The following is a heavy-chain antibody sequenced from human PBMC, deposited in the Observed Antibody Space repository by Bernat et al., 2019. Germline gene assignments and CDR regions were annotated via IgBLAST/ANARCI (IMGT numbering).Heavy chain of an antibody. D-gene: IGHD2-2*02. CDR1: GGSISSYY. J-gene: IGHJ4*02. V-gene: IGHV4-39*01. CDR3: ARQRGYCSSTSCYTGYFDY. Sequence: QVQLQESGPGLVKPSETLSLTCTVSGGSISSYYWSWIRQPPGKGLEWIGSIYYSGSTYYNPSLKSRVTISVDTSKNQFSLKLSSVTAADTAVYYCARQRGYCSSTSCYTGYFDYWGQGTLVTVSS. CDR2: IYYSGST.